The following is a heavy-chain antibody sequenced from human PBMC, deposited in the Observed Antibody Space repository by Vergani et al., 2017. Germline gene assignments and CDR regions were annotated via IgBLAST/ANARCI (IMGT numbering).Heavy chain of an antibody. CDR3: AHTESFILRYFHWAL. CDR2: IYHSWGA. Sequence: QLHLQESGPGLVKPSETLSLTCTVSGGSITSSSYYLGWIRQPPGNGLEWIGNIYHSWGAYYNPSLKGRVTISVDTSKNQFSLEVTSVTAADTAIYFCAHTESFILRYFHWALWGQGTLVTVSS. D-gene: IGHD3-9*01. V-gene: IGHV4-39*01. J-gene: IGHJ4*02. CDR1: GGSITSSSYY.